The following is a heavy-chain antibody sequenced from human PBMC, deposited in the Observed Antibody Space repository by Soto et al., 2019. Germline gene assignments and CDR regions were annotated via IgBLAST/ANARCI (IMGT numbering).Heavy chain of an antibody. CDR3: AREFLHDS. J-gene: IGHJ4*02. Sequence: EVQLVESGGGLVQPGGSLRLSCAASGFTVSNNYINWVRQAPGKGLEWVSILYTGGITYYADSVKGRFTISRHNSKNTVSLQMNSLRAEDTAVYYCAREFLHDSWGQGTLVTVSS. CDR2: LYTGGIT. CDR1: GFTVSNNY. V-gene: IGHV3-53*04.